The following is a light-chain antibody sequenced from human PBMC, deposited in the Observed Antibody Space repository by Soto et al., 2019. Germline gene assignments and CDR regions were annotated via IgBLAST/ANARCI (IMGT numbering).Light chain of an antibody. V-gene: IGKV3-15*01. Sequence: EIVMTQSPATLSVSPGERATLSCRASQSVSSNLAWYQHRPGQAPRLLINGASTRATGIPGRFSGSGSGTEFTLTISSLQSEDIAVYFCLQYNNWPPETWTFGPGTKVDI. J-gene: IGKJ1*01. CDR1: QSVSSN. CDR2: GAS. CDR3: LQYNNWPPETWT.